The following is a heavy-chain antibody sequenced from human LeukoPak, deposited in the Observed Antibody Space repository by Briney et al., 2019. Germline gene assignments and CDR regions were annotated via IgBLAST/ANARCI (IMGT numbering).Heavy chain of an antibody. CDR3: ARRDDSSGYHKIFDY. D-gene: IGHD3-22*01. V-gene: IGHV4-39*01. CDR1: GGSISSGPYY. Sequence: PSETLSLTCTVSGGSISSGPYYWGWIRQPPGKGLEWIGNIYYGENTYYNPSLKSRVTISIDTSKNQFYLKLSSLTAADAAVYYCARRDDSSGYHKIFDYWGPGTLVTVSS. J-gene: IGHJ4*02. CDR2: IYYGENT.